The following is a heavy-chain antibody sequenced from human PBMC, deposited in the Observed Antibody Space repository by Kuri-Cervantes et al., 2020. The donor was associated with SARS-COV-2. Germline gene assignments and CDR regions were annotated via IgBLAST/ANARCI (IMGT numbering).Heavy chain of an antibody. CDR3: VRIRAATVIADY. CDR2: IDWDDGK. CDR1: GFSLSTSGMC. Sequence: SGPTLVKPTQTLTLTCTFSGFSLSTSGMCVSWIRQPPGKALEWLARIDWDDGKYYSTSLKTRLTISKDTPKNQVVLTMTNMDPVDTATYYCVRIRAATVIADYWGQGTLVTVSS. J-gene: IGHJ4*02. D-gene: IGHD4-11*01. V-gene: IGHV2-70*11.